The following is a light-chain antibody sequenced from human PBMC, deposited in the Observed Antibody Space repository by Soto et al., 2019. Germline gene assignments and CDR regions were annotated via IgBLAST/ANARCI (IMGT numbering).Light chain of an antibody. V-gene: IGKV1-27*01. CDR2: AAS. CDR3: QTYDKAPWT. Sequence: DIQMTQSPSSLSASVGDRVTITCRASRGIYTHLAWYQQKPGNAPKLLSYAASTLQSGVPSRFSASGSGTDFSLTISALQSEDFRTYFCQTYDKAPWTFGPGTRV. CDR1: RGIYTH. J-gene: IGKJ1*01.